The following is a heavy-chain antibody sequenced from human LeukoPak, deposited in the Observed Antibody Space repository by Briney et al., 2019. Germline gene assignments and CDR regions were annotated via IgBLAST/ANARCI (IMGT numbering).Heavy chain of an antibody. CDR1: GGTFSIYA. Sequence: AASVRVSYRASGGTFSIYAISWVRQAPGQGREWVGRIIPILGIANYAQKFQGRVTITADTSTSTAYMALSSLRSEDTAVYYCARDRFLLDVYGDYVYTPNDYWGQGTLVTVSS. D-gene: IGHD4-17*01. V-gene: IGHV1-69*04. CDR3: ARDRFLLDVYGDYVYTPNDY. CDR2: IIPILGIA. J-gene: IGHJ4*02.